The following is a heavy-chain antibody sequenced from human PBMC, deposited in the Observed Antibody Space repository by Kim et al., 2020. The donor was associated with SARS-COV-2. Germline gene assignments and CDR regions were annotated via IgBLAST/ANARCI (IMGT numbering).Heavy chain of an antibody. D-gene: IGHD5-18*01. CDR2: ISSSSSYI. CDR1: GFTFSSYS. CDR3: SRGPRGYSYGPGDY. Sequence: GGSLRLSCAASGFTFSSYSMNWVRQAPGKGLEWVSSISSSSSYIYYADSVKGRFTISSDNATNSLYLQMHSLRAADDAVYYCSRGPRGYSYGPGDYWVQG. J-gene: IGHJ4*02. V-gene: IGHV3-21*01.